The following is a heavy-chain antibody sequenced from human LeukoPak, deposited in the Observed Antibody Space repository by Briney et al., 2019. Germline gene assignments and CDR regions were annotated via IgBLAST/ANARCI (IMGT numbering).Heavy chain of an antibody. J-gene: IGHJ5*02. CDR1: GFTVSSNY. V-gene: IGHV3-66*02. D-gene: IGHD1-26*01. CDR3: ARGAFKWELPTDYNWFDP. Sequence: SGGSLRLSCAASGFTVSSNYMSWVRQAPGKGLEWVSVIYSGGSTYYADSVKGRFTISRDNSKNTLYLQMNSLRAEDTAVYYCARGAFKWELPTDYNWFDPWGQGTLVTVSS. CDR2: IYSGGST.